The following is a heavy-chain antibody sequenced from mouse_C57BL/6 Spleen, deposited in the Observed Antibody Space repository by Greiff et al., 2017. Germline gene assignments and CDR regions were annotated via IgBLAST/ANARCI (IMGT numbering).Heavy chain of an antibody. J-gene: IGHJ2*01. D-gene: IGHD1-1*01. CDR3: ARGATVVAHYFDY. V-gene: IGHV5-6*01. Sequence: EVQLVESGGDLVKPGGSLKLSCAASGFTFSSYGMSWVRQTPDKRLEWVATISSGGSYTYYPDSVKGRFTISRDNAKNTLYLQMSSLKSEDTAMYYCARGATVVAHYFDYWGQGTTLTVSS. CDR2: ISSGGSYT. CDR1: GFTFSSYG.